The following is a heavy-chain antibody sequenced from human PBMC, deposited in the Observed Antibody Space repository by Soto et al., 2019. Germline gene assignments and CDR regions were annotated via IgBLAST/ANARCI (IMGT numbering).Heavy chain of an antibody. Sequence: EVQLLESGGGLVQPGGSLRLSCAASGFTFSIYAMNWVRQAPGQGLEWVSVIVGDAGSSDYADSVRGRFTISRDNCKKTLDLQMNSLRVEYTAVYYCAKDVRPDGGCDLDYWGQGTLVTVSS. CDR2: IVGDAGSS. D-gene: IGHD3-10*02. V-gene: IGHV3-23*01. CDR1: GFTFSIYA. CDR3: AKDVRPDGGCDLDY. J-gene: IGHJ4*02.